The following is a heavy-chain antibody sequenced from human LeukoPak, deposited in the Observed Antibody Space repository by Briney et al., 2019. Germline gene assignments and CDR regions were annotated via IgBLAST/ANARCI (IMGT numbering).Heavy chain of an antibody. J-gene: IGHJ4*02. CDR2: IIPIFGTA. Sequence: SVKVSCKASGGTFSSYAISWVRQAPGQGLEWMGGIIPIFGTANYAQKSQGRVTITADESTSTAYMELSSLRSEDTAVYYCARDTVRQLVGPTGYYFDYWGQGTLVTVSS. CDR1: GGTFSSYA. V-gene: IGHV1-69*01. D-gene: IGHD6-6*01. CDR3: ARDTVRQLVGPTGYYFDY.